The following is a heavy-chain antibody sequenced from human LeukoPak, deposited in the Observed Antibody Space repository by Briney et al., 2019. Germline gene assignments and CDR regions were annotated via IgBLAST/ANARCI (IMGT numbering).Heavy chain of an antibody. V-gene: IGHV1-46*01. CDR1: GYTFTSYY. CDR2: INPSGGST. Sequence: ASVRVSCEASGYTFTSYYMHWVRQAPGQGLEWMGIINPSGGSTSYAHKFQGRVTMTRDTSTSTVYMELSSLRSEDTAVYYCARDVVRGYSGYGRYFDYWGQGTLVTVSS. D-gene: IGHD5-12*01. CDR3: ARDVVRGYSGYGRYFDY. J-gene: IGHJ4*02.